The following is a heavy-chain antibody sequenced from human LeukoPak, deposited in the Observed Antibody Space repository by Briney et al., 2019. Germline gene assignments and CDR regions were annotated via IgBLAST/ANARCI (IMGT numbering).Heavy chain of an antibody. CDR3: ARGSEIVPAATFDY. Sequence: SVKVSRKASGGTFSSYAISWVRQAPGQGLEWMGGIIPIFGTANYAQKFQGRVTITTDESTSTDYMELSSLRSEDTAVYYCARGSEIVPAATFDYWGQGTLVTVSS. V-gene: IGHV1-69*05. CDR2: IIPIFGTA. CDR1: GGTFSSYA. D-gene: IGHD2-2*01. J-gene: IGHJ4*02.